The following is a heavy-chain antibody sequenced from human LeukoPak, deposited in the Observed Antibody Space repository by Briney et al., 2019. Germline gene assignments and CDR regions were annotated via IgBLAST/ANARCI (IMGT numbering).Heavy chain of an antibody. CDR3: ARPHGDDYNLYYFDY. J-gene: IGHJ4*02. D-gene: IGHD5-24*01. CDR2: MKGGGET. V-gene: IGHV3-23*01. Sequence: AGSLRLSCVASGFSFTNYAMSWVRQAPARGPKWPSSMKGGGETFYADSVKGRFTISRDNSKNTLYLQMNSLRAEDTAVYYCARPHGDDYNLYYFDYCGQGTLVTVSS. CDR1: GFSFTNYA.